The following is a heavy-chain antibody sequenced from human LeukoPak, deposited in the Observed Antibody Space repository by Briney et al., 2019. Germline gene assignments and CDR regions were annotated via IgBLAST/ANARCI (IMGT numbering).Heavy chain of an antibody. CDR1: GGSFSGYY. CDR3: ARHARPARGYYYGSGSRPRVYYYMDV. J-gene: IGHJ6*03. CDR2: INHSGST. Sequence: PSGTLSLTCAVYGGSFSGYYWSWIRQPPGKGLEWIGEINHSGSTNYNPSLKSRVTISVDTSKNQFSLTLSSVTAADTAVYYCARHARPARGYYYGSGSRPRVYYYMDVWGKGTTVTISS. D-gene: IGHD3-10*01. V-gene: IGHV4-34*01.